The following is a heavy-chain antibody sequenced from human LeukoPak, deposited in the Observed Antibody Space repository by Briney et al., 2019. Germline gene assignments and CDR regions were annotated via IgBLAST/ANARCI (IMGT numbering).Heavy chain of an antibody. J-gene: IGHJ4*02. CDR2: IYHTGTT. CDR3: ARTGVTTDFDY. V-gene: IGHV4-30-2*01. CDR1: GGFISSGGYS. D-gene: IGHD3-22*01. Sequence: SQTLSLTCAVSGGFISSGGYSWNWIRQPPGTGLEWIGYIYHTGTTYYNSSLKSRVTISVDTSKNQFSLKLSSVTAADTAVYYCARTGVTTDFDYWGQGTLVTVSS.